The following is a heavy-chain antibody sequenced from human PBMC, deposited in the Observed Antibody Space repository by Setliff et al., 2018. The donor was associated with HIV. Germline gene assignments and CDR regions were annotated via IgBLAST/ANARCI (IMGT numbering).Heavy chain of an antibody. CDR3: ARHMGRAYDAYAGGSYRRCDAFDI. Sequence: SETLSLTCTVSGRSISSYYWSWIRQPPGKGLEWIGYIYYRGRPNYNPSLKSRVTISVDTSKNQSSLKLSSVTAADTAVYYCARHMGRAYDAYAGGSYRRCDAFDIWGLGTMVTVSS. J-gene: IGHJ3*02. D-gene: IGHD3-16*02. V-gene: IGHV4-59*08. CDR2: IYYRGRP. CDR1: GRSISSYY.